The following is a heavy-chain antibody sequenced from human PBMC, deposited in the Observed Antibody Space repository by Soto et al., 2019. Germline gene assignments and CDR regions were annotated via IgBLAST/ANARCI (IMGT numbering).Heavy chain of an antibody. CDR1: GFTFSASS. CDR2: ISGSSYNI. CDR3: ARDNGYDAATLDY. V-gene: IGHV3-21*02. Sequence: EVQLVESGGGLVKPGGSLRLSCAASGFTFSASSMNWVRQTPGKGLEWVSSISGSSYNIYYADSLKGRFTISRDNAKNSLYLLMNSLRAEDTAVYFCARDNGYDAATLDYWGQGTLVTVSS. D-gene: IGHD5-18*01. J-gene: IGHJ4*02.